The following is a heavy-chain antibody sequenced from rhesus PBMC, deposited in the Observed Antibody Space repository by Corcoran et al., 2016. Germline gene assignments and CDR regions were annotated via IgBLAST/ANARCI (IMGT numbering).Heavy chain of an antibody. CDR1: GCALSRRHW. D-gene: IGHD6-31*01. J-gene: IGHJ4*01. CDR3: ARDSGQRLVIFDY. V-gene: IGHV4-65*01. Sequence: QVQLQESGPGLVQPSETLSLTCAVSGCALSRRHWWRWIRQPPGNGREWIGYISGSSGITYYNPSLKSRVTISTDTSKNQFSLKLSSVTAADTAVYYCARDSGQRLVIFDYWGQGVLVTVSS. CDR2: ISGSSGIT.